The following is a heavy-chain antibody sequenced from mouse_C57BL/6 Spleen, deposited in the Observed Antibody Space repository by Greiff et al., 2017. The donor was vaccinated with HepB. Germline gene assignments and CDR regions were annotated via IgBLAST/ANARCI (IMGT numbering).Heavy chain of an antibody. J-gene: IGHJ1*03. CDR3: TTPSSNFRSYWYFDV. Sequence: EVQLQQSGAELVRPGASVKLSCTASGFNIKDDYMHWVKQRPEQGLEWIGWIDPENGDTEYASKFQGKATITADTSSNTAYLQLSSLTSEDTAVYYCTTPSSNFRSYWYFDVWGTGTTVTVSS. V-gene: IGHV14-4*01. CDR2: IDPENGDT. D-gene: IGHD2-5*01. CDR1: GFNIKDDY.